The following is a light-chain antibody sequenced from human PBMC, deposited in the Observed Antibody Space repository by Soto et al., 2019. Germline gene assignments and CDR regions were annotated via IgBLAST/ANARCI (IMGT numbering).Light chain of an antibody. V-gene: IGLV1-44*01. J-gene: IGLJ2*01. Sequence: QSVLTQPPSASGTPGQRVSISCSGSNSNIGSHTVNWYQNVPGTAPRLLIYSSNQRPSGVPDRFSGSKSGTSASLAISGLQSEDEADYYCATWDDSLNGLLFGGGTKLTVL. CDR2: SSN. CDR3: ATWDDSLNGLL. CDR1: NSNIGSHT.